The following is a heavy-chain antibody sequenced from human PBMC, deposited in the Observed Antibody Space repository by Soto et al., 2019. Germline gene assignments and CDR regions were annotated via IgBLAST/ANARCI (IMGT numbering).Heavy chain of an antibody. V-gene: IGHV4-34*01. CDR3: ARGGPIIGRLVGADDY. CDR2: INHSGST. CDR1: GGSFSGYY. J-gene: IGHJ4*02. D-gene: IGHD1-26*01. Sequence: QVQLQQRGAGLLKPSETLSLTFAVYGGSFSGYYWSWIRQHPGKGLELLGDINHSGSTNYNPCLKVRVTISVDTSKSQFALKLRSVTAADMAVYYCARGGPIIGRLVGADDYWGQGTLVTVSS.